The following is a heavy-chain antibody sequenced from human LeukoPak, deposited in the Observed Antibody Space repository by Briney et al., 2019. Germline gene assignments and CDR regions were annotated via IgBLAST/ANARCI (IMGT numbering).Heavy chain of an antibody. V-gene: IGHV3-23*01. CDR3: AKERGYSGYGEFDY. CDR1: GFAFSSYG. Sequence: PGGSLRLSCAASGFAFSSYGMSWVRQAPGRGLEWVSSISGSGGSTYYADSVKGRFTISRDNSKNTLYLQMNSLRAEDTAVYYCAKERGYSGYGEFDYWGQGTLVTVSS. J-gene: IGHJ4*02. CDR2: ISGSGGST. D-gene: IGHD5-12*01.